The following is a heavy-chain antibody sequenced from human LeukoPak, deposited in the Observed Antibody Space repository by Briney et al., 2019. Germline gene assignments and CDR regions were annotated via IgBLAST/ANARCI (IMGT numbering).Heavy chain of an antibody. CDR1: GDTFTGYF. D-gene: IGHD6-25*01. V-gene: IGHV1-2*02. CDR2: INRNSGGT. CDR3: ARGRPGDYFDY. Sequence: ASVNVSCKASGDTFTGYFMHRVRQAPGPRLEWMGWINRNSGGTSCLKNFQCMFTMDRDTSISTAYMDLSRLRSDDTAVYYCARGRPGDYFDYWGQGTLVTVSS. J-gene: IGHJ4*02.